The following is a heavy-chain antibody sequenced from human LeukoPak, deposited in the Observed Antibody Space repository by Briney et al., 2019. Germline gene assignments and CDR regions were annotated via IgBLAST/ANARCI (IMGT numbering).Heavy chain of an antibody. CDR1: GFTFSSYS. CDR2: ISSLSGTI. J-gene: IGHJ4*02. V-gene: IGHV3-48*01. CDR3: VRDQGGAVSY. D-gene: IGHD3-16*01. Sequence: PGGSLRLSCAASGFTFSSYSMNWVRQAPGKGLEWVSYISSLSGTIYYADSVKGRFIISRDNAQNSLSLQMNSLRAEDTAVYYCVRDQGGAVSYWGQGTLVTVSS.